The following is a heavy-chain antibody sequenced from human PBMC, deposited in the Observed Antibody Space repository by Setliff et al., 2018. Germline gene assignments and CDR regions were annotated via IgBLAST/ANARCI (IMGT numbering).Heavy chain of an antibody. CDR3: ARVGDFWSGYYQDY. CDR2: IKQDGSEK. J-gene: IGHJ4*02. V-gene: IGHV3-7*01. CDR1: GFTFSSYW. Sequence: PGGSLRLSCAASGFTFSSYWMSWVRQAPGKGLEWVANIKQDGSEKYYVDSVKGRFTISRDNAKNSLYLQMNSLRAEDTAVYYCARVGDFWSGYYQDYWGQGTLVTVSS. D-gene: IGHD3-3*01.